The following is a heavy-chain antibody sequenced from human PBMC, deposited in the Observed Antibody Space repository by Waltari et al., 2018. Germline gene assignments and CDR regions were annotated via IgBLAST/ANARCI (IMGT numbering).Heavy chain of an antibody. D-gene: IGHD3-9*01. J-gene: IGHJ4*02. CDR3: ARDLDWVLLDH. V-gene: IGHV3-74*01. CDR1: GLTLRNSW. CDR2: IKTGGITT. Sequence: EVQLVESGGGLVPPGGSLGLAGSASGLTLRNSWRPWVRQTPGKGLVGVSRIKTGGITTAYAAAVKGRFTVSRDNAKTTLYLQMHSLRADDTAVYFCARDLDWVLLDHWGQGSLVTVSS.